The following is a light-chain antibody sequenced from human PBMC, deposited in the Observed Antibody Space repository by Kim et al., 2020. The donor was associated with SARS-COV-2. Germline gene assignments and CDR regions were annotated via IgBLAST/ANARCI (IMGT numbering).Light chain of an antibody. CDR3: QKYNNCPRT. V-gene: IGKV3-15*01. Sequence: EIVMTQSPATLSVSPGERATLSCRASQSVSSNLAWYQQKPGQAPRLLIYGASTRATGIPARFSGSGSGTEFTLTISSLQSEDFAVYYCQKYNNCPRTFRQGTKL. CDR2: GAS. J-gene: IGKJ2*01. CDR1: QSVSSN.